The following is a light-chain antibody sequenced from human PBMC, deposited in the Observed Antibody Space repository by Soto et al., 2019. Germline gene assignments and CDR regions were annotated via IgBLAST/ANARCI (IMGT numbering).Light chain of an antibody. CDR3: QHRSNWPAT. V-gene: IGKV3-11*01. CDR2: EGS. CDR1: QSVNSY. J-gene: IGKJ2*01. Sequence: EIVLTQSPATQSLSPGERATLSCRASQSVNSYLAWYQQKPGQAPRLLIYEGSKRATGIPARFSGSGSGTDFTLTISSLEPEDFAVYYCQHRSNWPATFGQGTKVEI.